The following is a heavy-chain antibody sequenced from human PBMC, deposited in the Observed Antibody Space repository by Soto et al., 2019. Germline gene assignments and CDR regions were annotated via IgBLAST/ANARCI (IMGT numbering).Heavy chain of an antibody. V-gene: IGHV4-30-2*01. CDR1: GGSISSGGYS. CDR3: ARVNSITIFGVVIPNWFDP. J-gene: IGHJ5*02. D-gene: IGHD3-3*01. Sequence: SGTLSLTCAVSGGSISSGGYSWSWIRQPPGKGLEWIGYIYHSGSTYYNPSLKSRVTISVDRSKNQFSLKLSSVTAADTAVYYCARVNSITIFGVVIPNWFDPWAQGTLVTVSS. CDR2: IYHSGST.